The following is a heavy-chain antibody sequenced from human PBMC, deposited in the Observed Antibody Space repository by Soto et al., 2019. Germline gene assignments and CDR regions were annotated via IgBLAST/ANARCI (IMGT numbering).Heavy chain of an antibody. J-gene: IGHJ4*02. CDR1: GFTFSSYE. CDR3: AREIQLCLDY. Sequence: GGSLRLSCAASGFTFSSYEMNWVRQAPGKGLEWVSYISSSGSTIYYADSVKGRFTISRDNAKNSLYLQMNSLRAEDTAVYYCAREIQLCLDYWGQGTLVTVSS. D-gene: IGHD5-18*01. CDR2: ISSSGSTI. V-gene: IGHV3-48*03.